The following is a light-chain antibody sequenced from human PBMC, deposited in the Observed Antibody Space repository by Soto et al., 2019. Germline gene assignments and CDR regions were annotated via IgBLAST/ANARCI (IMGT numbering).Light chain of an antibody. Sequence: QSALTQPPSVSGSPGQSVTISCTGTSSDVGSYNRVSWYQQPPGTAPKLMIYEVINRPSGVPDRFSGSKSGNMASLTISGLQAEDEGDYYCSSYAPNSNLVFGGGTKLTVL. J-gene: IGLJ3*02. CDR1: SSDVGSYNR. CDR2: EVI. CDR3: SSYAPNSNLV. V-gene: IGLV2-18*02.